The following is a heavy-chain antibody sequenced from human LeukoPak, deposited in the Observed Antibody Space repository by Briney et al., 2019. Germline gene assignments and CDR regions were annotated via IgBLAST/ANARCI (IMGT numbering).Heavy chain of an antibody. CDR3: ARVGYSLGSSGYYYFDY. Sequence: GGSLRLSCAASGFTVSSNYMSWIRQAPGKGLEWVSYISSSGSTIYYADSVKGRFTISRDNAKNSLYLQMNSLRAEDTAVYYCARVGYSLGSSGYYYFDYWGQGTLVTVSS. D-gene: IGHD3-22*01. V-gene: IGHV3-11*01. J-gene: IGHJ4*02. CDR2: ISSSGSTI. CDR1: GFTVSSNY.